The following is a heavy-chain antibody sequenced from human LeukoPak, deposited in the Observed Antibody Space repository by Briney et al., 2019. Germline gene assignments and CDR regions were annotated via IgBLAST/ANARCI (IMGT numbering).Heavy chain of an antibody. D-gene: IGHD4/OR15-4a*01. V-gene: IGHV3-15*01. CDR3: AIDEPNYAPYDFDY. CDR2: IKSKADGETT. CDR1: RFTFSNAW. J-gene: IGHJ4*02. Sequence: PGGSLRLSCAASRFTFSNAWMNWVRQAPGKGLEWVGRIKSKADGETTDYAAPVKGRFTISRDDSNNMVYLQMNSLKIEDTAVYYCAIDEPNYAPYDFDYWGQRTLVTVSS.